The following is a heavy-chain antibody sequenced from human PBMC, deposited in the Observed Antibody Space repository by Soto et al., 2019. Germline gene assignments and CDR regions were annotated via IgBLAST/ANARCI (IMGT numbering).Heavy chain of an antibody. CDR1: GFTFSDYA. CDR2: MSGSGGST. J-gene: IGHJ4*02. Sequence: GGSLRLSCAASGFTFSDYAMSWVRQAPGKGLEWVSVMSGSGGSTYYADSVKGRFTISRDDSKNTQYLQMNSLRAEDTGIYYCAKLPYGAASGNKYYFDYWGQGT. V-gene: IGHV3-23*01. CDR3: AKLPYGAASGNKYYFDY. D-gene: IGHD6-13*01.